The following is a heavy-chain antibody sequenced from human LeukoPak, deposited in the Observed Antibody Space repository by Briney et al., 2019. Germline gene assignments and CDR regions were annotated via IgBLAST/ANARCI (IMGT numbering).Heavy chain of an antibody. J-gene: IGHJ6*02. Sequence: GGSLRLSCAASGFTFSSYWMHWVRQAPGKGLVWVSRINSDGSSTSYADSVKGRFTISRDNAKNTLYLQMISLRAEDTAVYYCARVRGHTAMVYGMDVWGQGTTVTVSS. CDR2: INSDGSST. CDR1: GFTFSSYW. CDR3: ARVRGHTAMVYGMDV. D-gene: IGHD5-18*01. V-gene: IGHV3-74*01.